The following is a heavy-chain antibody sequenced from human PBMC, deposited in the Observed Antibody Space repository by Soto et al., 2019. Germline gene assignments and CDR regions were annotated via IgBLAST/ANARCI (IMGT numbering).Heavy chain of an antibody. D-gene: IGHD5-18*01. J-gene: IGHJ6*02. V-gene: IGHV4-34*01. Sequence: XATLAVTCAVYGGSFSGYYESWIRQPPGKGLEWIGEINHSGSTNYNPSLKSRVTISVDTSKNQFSLKLSSVTAADTAVYYCASNSHRPYYYYGMDVWGQGTTVIVT. CDR1: GGSFSGYY. CDR3: ASNSHRPYYYYGMDV. CDR2: INHSGST.